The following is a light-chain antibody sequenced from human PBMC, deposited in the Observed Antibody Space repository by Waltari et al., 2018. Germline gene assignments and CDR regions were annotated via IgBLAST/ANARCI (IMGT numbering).Light chain of an antibody. J-gene: IGKJ5*01. V-gene: IGKV4-1*01. Sequence: DIVMTQSPASLAVSLGERATINCKSSPSVFSTSNRENCLGWYQQKPGQPPKLLFYWASNREPGVPDRFSASGSGTDFTLSISSLEAEDVALYYCQQYYTSPSTFGQGTRLEI. CDR2: WAS. CDR3: QQYYTSPST. CDR1: PSVFSTSNRENC.